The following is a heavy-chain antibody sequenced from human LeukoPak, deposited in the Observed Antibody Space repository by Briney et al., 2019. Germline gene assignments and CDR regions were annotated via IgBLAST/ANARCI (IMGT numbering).Heavy chain of an antibody. J-gene: IGHJ4*02. V-gene: IGHV3-23*01. D-gene: IGHD1-26*01. Sequence: PGGALRLSCAASGFTFINYAMPWVRQTPGKGLEGISAITDNGVNTYHAHSLKGRFTISGDNSKDPLYLKMNSLSAADTAMYYCARDGRVVSYFDYWGQGTLVTVSS. CDR3: ARDGRVVSYFDY. CDR2: ITDNGVNT. CDR1: GFTFINYA.